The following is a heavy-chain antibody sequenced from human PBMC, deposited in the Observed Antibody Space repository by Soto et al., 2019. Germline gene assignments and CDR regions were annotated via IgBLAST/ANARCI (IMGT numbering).Heavy chain of an antibody. CDR2: SYSGGST. CDR1: GFTVSSNY. V-gene: IGHV3-53*01. J-gene: IGHJ6*02. D-gene: IGHD3-3*01. CDR3: AKDLYRDFWSGYYNSYYYYYGTDV. Sequence: GGSLRLSCAASGFTVSSNYMSCVRQAPGKGLEGVSVSYSGGSTYYADSVKGRFTISRDNSKNTLYLQMNSLRAEDTAVYYCAKDLYRDFWSGYYNSYYYYYGTDVWGQGTKVTVYS.